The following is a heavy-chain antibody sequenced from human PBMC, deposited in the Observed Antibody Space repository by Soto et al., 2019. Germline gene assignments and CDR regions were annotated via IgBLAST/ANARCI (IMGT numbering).Heavy chain of an antibody. CDR2: IYYSGST. J-gene: IGHJ4*02. D-gene: IGHD2-15*01. CDR3: ATYYRYCSEGSCFDY. CDR1: GGSISSYY. V-gene: IGHV4-59*08. Sequence: LETLSLTCTVSGGSISSYYLSWIRQPPGKGLEWIGYIYYSGSTNYNPSLKSRVTISLDTSKNQFSLKLTSVTAADTALYYCATYYRYCSEGSCFDYWGQGTLVTVSS.